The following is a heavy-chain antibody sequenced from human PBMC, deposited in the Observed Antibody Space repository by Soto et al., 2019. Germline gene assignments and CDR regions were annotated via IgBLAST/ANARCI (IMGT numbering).Heavy chain of an antibody. D-gene: IGHD5-12*01. CDR1: GFTFSDYY. J-gene: IGHJ4*02. CDR3: ARGSSGYDWDRPFGY. Sequence: RRLSCAASGFTFSDYYMSWIRQAPGKGLEWVSYISSSGSTIYYADSVKGRFTISRDNAKNSLYLQMNSLRAEDTAVYYCARGSSGYDWDRPFGYWGQGTLVTVSS. CDR2: ISSSGSTI. V-gene: IGHV3-11*01.